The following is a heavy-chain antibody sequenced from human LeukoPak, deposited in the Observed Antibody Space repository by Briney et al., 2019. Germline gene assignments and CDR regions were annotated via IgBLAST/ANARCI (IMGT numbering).Heavy chain of an antibody. V-gene: IGHV3-9*01. D-gene: IGHD5-18*01. J-gene: IGHJ4*02. Sequence: GGSLRLSCAASGFTFDDCAMHWVRQAPGKGLEWVSGISWNSGSIAYADSVKGRFTISRDNAKNSLYLQMNSLRAEDTALYYCAKDLGRGYSYGYGFFVNDFDYWGQGTLVTVSS. CDR2: ISWNSGSI. CDR3: AKDLGRGYSYGYGFFVNDFDY. CDR1: GFTFDDCA.